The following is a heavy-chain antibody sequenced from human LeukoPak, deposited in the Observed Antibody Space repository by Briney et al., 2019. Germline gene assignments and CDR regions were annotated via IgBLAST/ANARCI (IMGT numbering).Heavy chain of an antibody. CDR1: GGSIGSYY. D-gene: IGHD1-26*01. Sequence: SETLSLTCTVSGGSIGSYYWSWIRQPPGKGLEWIGHISYSGRTNYNPSLKSRVTISVDTSKNQFSLKLSSVTAADTAVYYCARGGSGCALNWFDPWGQGTLVTVSS. CDR3: ARGGSGCALNWFDP. J-gene: IGHJ5*02. V-gene: IGHV4-59*01. CDR2: ISYSGRT.